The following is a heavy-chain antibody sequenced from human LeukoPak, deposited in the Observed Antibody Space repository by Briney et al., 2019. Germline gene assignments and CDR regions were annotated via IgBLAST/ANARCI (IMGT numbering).Heavy chain of an antibody. CDR1: GFTFSSYW. CDR2: IKQDGSEK. J-gene: IGHJ6*04. Sequence: PGGSLRLSCAASGFTFSSYWMSWVRQAPGKGLEWVANIKQDGSEKYYVDSLKGRFTISRDNAKNSLYLQMNSLRAEDTAVYYCAELGITMIGGVWGKGTTVTICS. D-gene: IGHD3-10*02. CDR3: AELGITMIGGV. V-gene: IGHV3-7*01.